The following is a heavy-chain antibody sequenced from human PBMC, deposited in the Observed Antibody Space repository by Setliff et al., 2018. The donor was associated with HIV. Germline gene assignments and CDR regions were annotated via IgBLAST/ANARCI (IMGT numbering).Heavy chain of an antibody. CDR1: GDSIRSYY. D-gene: IGHD2-8*01. J-gene: IGHJ3*02. CDR3: ARFISGKNGVDI. CDR2: IYASGST. Sequence: SETLSLTCTVSGDSIRSYYWSWIRQPAGKGLEWIGRIYASGSTNYNPSLKSRVTMSIDTSKKQFSLKLNSVTAADTAVYYCARFISGKNGVDIWGPGTMVTVSS. V-gene: IGHV4-4*07.